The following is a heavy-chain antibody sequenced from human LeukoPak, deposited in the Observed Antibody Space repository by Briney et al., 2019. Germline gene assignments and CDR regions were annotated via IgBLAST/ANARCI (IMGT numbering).Heavy chain of an antibody. Sequence: NPSETLSLTCTVSGDSISSSSYYWGWIRQPPGKGLEWIGSIYYSGSPYYNPSLTSRVTISVDTSKNQFSLKLSSVTAADTAVYYCARLRALAGYSSGYDAFDIWGQGTMVTVSS. D-gene: IGHD6-19*01. CDR1: GDSISSSSYY. CDR2: IYYSGSP. J-gene: IGHJ3*02. V-gene: IGHV4-39*01. CDR3: ARLRALAGYSSGYDAFDI.